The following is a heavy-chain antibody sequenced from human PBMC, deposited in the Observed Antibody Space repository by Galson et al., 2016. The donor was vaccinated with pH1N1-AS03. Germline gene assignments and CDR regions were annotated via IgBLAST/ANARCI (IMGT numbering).Heavy chain of an antibody. CDR2: INAGNGNT. CDR3: ARDRGSGYDLFDYYYGMDV. Sequence: SVKVSCKASGYTFTSYAMHWVRKAPGQRLEWMGWINAGNGNTKYSQKFQGRVTITRDTSASTAYMELSSLRSEDTAVYYCARDRGSGYDLFDYYYGMDVWGQGTTVTGPS. CDR1: GYTFTSYA. D-gene: IGHD5-12*01. V-gene: IGHV1-3*01. J-gene: IGHJ6*02.